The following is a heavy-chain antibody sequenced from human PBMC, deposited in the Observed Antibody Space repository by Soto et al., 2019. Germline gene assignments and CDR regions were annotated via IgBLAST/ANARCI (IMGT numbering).Heavy chain of an antibody. CDR3: ARGLGYGSSGYCLD. J-gene: IGHJ4*02. V-gene: IGHV3-21*01. CDR1: GFTFSSYS. Sequence: GGSLRLSCAASGFTFSSYSMNWVRQAPGKGLEWVSSISSGSSYIYYADSVKGRFTISRDNAKNSLYLQMNSLRAEDTAVYYCARGLGYGSSGYCLDWGQGTLVTVSS. D-gene: IGHD3-22*01. CDR2: ISSGSSYI.